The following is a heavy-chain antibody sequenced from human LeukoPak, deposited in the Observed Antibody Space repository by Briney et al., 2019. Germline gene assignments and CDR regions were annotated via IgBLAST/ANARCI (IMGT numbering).Heavy chain of an antibody. D-gene: IGHD6-19*01. V-gene: IGHV3-30*02. Sequence: PGGSLRLSCVASGFTFNAYGMNWVRQAPGKELEWVSFLRYDGRNQHYADSVGGRFTISRDSPNNTLYLQMNNLRPEDTAVYCCAKDPVAGAPAYYFDNWGQGTLVTVSS. CDR3: AKDPVAGAPAYYFDN. CDR2: LRYDGRNQ. J-gene: IGHJ4*02. CDR1: GFTFNAYG.